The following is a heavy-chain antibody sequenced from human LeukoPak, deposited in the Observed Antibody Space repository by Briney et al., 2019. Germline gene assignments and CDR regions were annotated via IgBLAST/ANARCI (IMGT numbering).Heavy chain of an antibody. CDR2: IYYSGTT. J-gene: IGHJ4*02. CDR1: GGSTSSGDYF. D-gene: IGHD1-26*01. Sequence: PSETLSLTCTVSGGSTSSGDYFWSWIRQPPGKGLEWIGYIYYSGTTYYNPSLKSRVTMSVDTSKNQFSLKLSSVTAADTAVYYCARDWKVGATVYWGQGTLVTVSS. CDR3: ARDWKVGATVY. V-gene: IGHV4-30-4*01.